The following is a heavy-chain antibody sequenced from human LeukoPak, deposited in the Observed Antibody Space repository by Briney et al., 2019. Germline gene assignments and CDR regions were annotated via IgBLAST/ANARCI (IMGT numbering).Heavy chain of an antibody. CDR1: GFTFSSYS. D-gene: IGHD5-12*01. Sequence: PGGSLRLSCAASGFTFSSYSMNWVRQPPGKGLEWVSYISSSSSTIYYADSVKGRFTISRDNAKNSLYLQMNSLRAEDTALYYCAKDIAPLFSGYDLRFDYWGQGTLVTVSS. V-gene: IGHV3-48*04. J-gene: IGHJ4*02. CDR3: AKDIAPLFSGYDLRFDY. CDR2: ISSSSSTI.